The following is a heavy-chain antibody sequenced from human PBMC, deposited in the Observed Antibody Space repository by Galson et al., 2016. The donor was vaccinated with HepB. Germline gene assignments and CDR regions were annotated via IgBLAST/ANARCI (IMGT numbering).Heavy chain of an antibody. Sequence: SLRLSCAASGFTFSNDAMHWVRQAPGKGLEWVAVIWYDGSNKNYVDSVKGRFTISRDNSKSMLYLQMNSLSDEDKAVYYCARDASRGVVPTGRFDFWAQGTLVTVSS. CDR1: GFTFSNDA. V-gene: IGHV3-33*01. J-gene: IGHJ4*02. CDR2: IWYDGSNK. D-gene: IGHD1-1*01. CDR3: ARDASRGVVPTGRFDF.